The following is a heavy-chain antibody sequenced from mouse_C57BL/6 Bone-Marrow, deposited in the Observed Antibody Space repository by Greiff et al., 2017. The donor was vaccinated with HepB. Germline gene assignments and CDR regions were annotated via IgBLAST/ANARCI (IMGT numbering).Heavy chain of an antibody. CDR2: IYPGGGYT. CDR3: ARTPYYYGSSPNWYFDV. V-gene: IGHV1-63*01. CDR1: GYTFTNYW. Sequence: QVQLKQSGAELVRPGTSVKMSCKASGYTFTNYWIGWAKQRPGHGLEWIGDIYPGGGYTNYNEKFKGKATLTADKSSSTAYMQFSSLTSEDSAIYYCARTPYYYGSSPNWYFDVWGTGTTVTVSS. J-gene: IGHJ1*03. D-gene: IGHD1-1*01.